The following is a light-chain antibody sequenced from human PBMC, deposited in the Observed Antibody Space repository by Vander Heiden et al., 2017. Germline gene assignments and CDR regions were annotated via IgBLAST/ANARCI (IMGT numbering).Light chain of an antibody. Sequence: DIQMTQSPSSLSASVRDRVTITCRASQSISSYLNWYQQKPGKAPKLLIYAASSLQSGVPSRFSGSGSGTDFTLTISRLQPEDFATYYCQQSDSTPDTFGQGTKLEIK. CDR3: QQSDSTPDT. V-gene: IGKV1-39*01. CDR2: AAS. J-gene: IGKJ2*01. CDR1: QSISSY.